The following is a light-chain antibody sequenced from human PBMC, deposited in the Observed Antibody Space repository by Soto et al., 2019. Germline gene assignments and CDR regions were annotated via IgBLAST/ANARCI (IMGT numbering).Light chain of an antibody. CDR2: DVT. CDR1: SSDVGGYDY. V-gene: IGLV2-8*01. J-gene: IGLJ2*01. CDR3: ASYGGYYVV. Sequence: QSALTQPPSASASPGQSVAISCTGTSSDVGGYDYVSWFQQNPGKAPKLMIYDVTKRPSGVPDRFSGSKSGNTAYLTVSGLQAEDEAYYYCASYGGYYVVFGGGTKVTVL.